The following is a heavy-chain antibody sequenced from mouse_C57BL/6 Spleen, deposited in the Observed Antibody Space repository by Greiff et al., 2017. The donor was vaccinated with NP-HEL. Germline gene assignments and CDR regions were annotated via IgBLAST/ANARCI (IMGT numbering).Heavy chain of an antibody. J-gene: IGHJ4*01. Sequence: EVKLVESGGGLVKPGGSLKLSCAASGFTFSDYGMHWVRQAPEKGLEWVGYISSGSSSIYYADTVKGRFTISRDNAKDTLFLQMTSLRSEDTAMYYCARRPYYYAMDYWGQGTSVTVSS. CDR2: ISSGSSSI. CDR3: ARRPYYYAMDY. CDR1: GFTFSDYG. V-gene: IGHV5-17*01.